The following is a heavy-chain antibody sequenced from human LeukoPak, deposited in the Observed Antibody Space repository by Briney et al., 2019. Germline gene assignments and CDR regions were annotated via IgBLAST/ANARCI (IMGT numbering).Heavy chain of an antibody. Sequence: ASVKVSCKSSGDTFSGYYLHWVRQAPGQGLEWMGWINANSGGTNYAQKFQGRVTMTRDTSISSVHMELSRLRSDDTAVYYCARDSITLFRGFDFWGQGTLVTVSS. CDR3: ARDSITLFRGFDF. D-gene: IGHD3-10*01. J-gene: IGHJ4*02. V-gene: IGHV1-2*02. CDR1: GDTFSGYY. CDR2: INANSGGT.